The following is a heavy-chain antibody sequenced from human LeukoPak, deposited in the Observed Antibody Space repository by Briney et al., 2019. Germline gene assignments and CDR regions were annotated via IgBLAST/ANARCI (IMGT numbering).Heavy chain of an antibody. J-gene: IGHJ4*02. D-gene: IGHD3-3*01. CDR1: GYTFTSYG. CDR2: ISAYNGNT. Sequence: ASVKVSCKASGYTFTSYGISWVRQAPGQGLEWMGWISAYNGNTNYAQKFQGRVTMTRDTSISTAYMELSRLRSDDTAVYYCATWNGVYFDYWGQGTLVTVSS. V-gene: IGHV1-18*01. CDR3: ATWNGVYFDY.